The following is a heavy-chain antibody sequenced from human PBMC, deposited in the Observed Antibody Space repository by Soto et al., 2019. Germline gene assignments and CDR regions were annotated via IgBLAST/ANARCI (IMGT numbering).Heavy chain of an antibody. CDR2: LYYTGST. V-gene: IGHV4-59*01. CDR3: ARGGGYDFRSSQAPPIDV. Sequence: QVQLQESGPGLVKPSETLSLTCNVSGGSISDFYWIWIRQSPGKRLEWIGFLYYTGSTNYNPALKSRVTISLDTSKNQFSLKVRSVTAADTAVYYCARGGGYDFRSSQAPPIDVWGQGTTVTVSS. CDR1: GGSISDFY. J-gene: IGHJ6*02. D-gene: IGHD3-3*01.